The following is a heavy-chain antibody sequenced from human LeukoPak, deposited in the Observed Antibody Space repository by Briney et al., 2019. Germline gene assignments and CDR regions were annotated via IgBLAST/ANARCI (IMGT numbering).Heavy chain of an antibody. CDR3: AKDRRGPTMVTTYLDY. V-gene: IGHV3-9*01. D-gene: IGHD4/OR15-4a*01. Sequence: SCKASGYTFDDHAMHWVRQAPGKGLEWVSSISWDSNNIDYVDSVKGRFTISRDNAKNSLYLQMNSLRAEDTALYYCAKDRRGPTMVTTYLDYWGQGILVTVSS. J-gene: IGHJ4*02. CDR2: ISWDSNNI. CDR1: GYTFDDHA.